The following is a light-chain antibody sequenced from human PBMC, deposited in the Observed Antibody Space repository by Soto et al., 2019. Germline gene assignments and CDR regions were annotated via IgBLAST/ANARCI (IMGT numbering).Light chain of an antibody. CDR1: PTISSW. CDR2: KAS. V-gene: IGKV1-5*03. J-gene: IGKJ1*01. CDR3: QHYNSYSEA. Sequence: DIQMTQSPSTLSGSVGDRVTITWRARPTISSWLAWYQQKPGKAPKLLIYKASTLKSGVPSRFSGSGSGTEFTLTISSLQPDDFATYYCQHYNSYSEAFGQGTKVDI.